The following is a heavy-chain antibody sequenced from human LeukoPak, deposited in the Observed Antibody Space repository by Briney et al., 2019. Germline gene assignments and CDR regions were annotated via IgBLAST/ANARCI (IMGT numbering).Heavy chain of an antibody. Sequence: SGTLSLTCTVSGGSISNSIHYWAWIRQPPGKGLEWIGSINYSGTTYYNPSLESRVTKSVDTSKNQFSLKLSSVTAADTAVYYCARIPVTAAAGTNYFDYWGQGTLVIVSS. CDR2: INYSGTT. D-gene: IGHD6-13*01. V-gene: IGHV4-39*07. J-gene: IGHJ4*02. CDR1: GGSISNSIHY. CDR3: ARIPVTAAAGTNYFDY.